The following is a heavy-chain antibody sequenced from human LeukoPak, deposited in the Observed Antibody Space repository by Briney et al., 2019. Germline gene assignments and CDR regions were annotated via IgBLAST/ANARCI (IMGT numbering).Heavy chain of an antibody. D-gene: IGHD2-15*01. CDR3: ARDDFSGGSCYDPAGYYYGMDV. V-gene: IGHV3-30-3*01. Sequence: GGSLRLSCAASGFTFSSYAMHWVRQAPGKGLEWVAVISYDGSNKYYADSVKGRFTISRDNSKNTLYLQMSSLRAGDTAVYYCARDDFSGGSCYDPAGYYYGMDVWGQGTTVTVSS. CDR1: GFTFSSYA. J-gene: IGHJ6*02. CDR2: ISYDGSNK.